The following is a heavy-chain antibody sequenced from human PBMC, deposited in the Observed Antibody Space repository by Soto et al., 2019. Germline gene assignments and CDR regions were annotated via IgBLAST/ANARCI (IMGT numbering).Heavy chain of an antibody. J-gene: IGHJ3*02. CDR3: ARFSGNAFDI. V-gene: IGHV4-39*01. CDR2: IYYNGDT. Sequence: QLQLQESGPGLLKPSETLSLTCSVSGGSISSSSYDLDWIRQPPGKGLEWIGTIYYNGDTDYNPSLKSRATISVDASDYQFSLKLSSVTAADTSIYYCARFSGNAFDIWGHGTMVTVSP. CDR1: GGSISSSSYD.